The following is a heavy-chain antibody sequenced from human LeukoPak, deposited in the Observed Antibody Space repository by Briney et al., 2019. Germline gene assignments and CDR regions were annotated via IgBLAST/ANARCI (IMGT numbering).Heavy chain of an antibody. CDR1: GGSFSGYY. Sequence: PSETLSLTCAVYGGSFSGYYWSWIRQPPGKGLEWIGEINHSGSTNYNPSLKSRVTISVDTSKNQFSLKLSSVTAADTAVYYCARGNSNPYRRRVFDIWGQGTMVTVSS. CDR2: INHSGST. CDR3: ARGNSNPYRRRVFDI. J-gene: IGHJ3*02. V-gene: IGHV4-34*01. D-gene: IGHD4-11*01.